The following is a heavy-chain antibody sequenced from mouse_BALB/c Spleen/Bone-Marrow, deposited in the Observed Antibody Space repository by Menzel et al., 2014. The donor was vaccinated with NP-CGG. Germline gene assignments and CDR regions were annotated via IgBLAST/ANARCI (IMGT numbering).Heavy chain of an antibody. J-gene: IGHJ3*01. CDR2: INSDGGST. Sequence: DVKLVESGGGLVQPGESLRLSCESNEYEFPSHDMSWVRRTPEKRLELVAAINSDGGSTYYPDTMERRFIISRDNTKKTLYLQMSSLRSEDTALYYCARHANWDWFAYWGQGTLVTVSA. V-gene: IGHV5-2*01. D-gene: IGHD4-1*01. CDR3: ARHANWDWFAY. CDR1: EYEFPSHD.